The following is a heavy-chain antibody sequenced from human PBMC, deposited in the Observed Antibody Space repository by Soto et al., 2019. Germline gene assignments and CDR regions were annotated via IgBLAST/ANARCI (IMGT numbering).Heavy chain of an antibody. D-gene: IGHD5-18*01. J-gene: IGHJ4*02. CDR3: AKTDGYEVEY. V-gene: IGHV5-51*01. CDR2: IYPGDSDT. Sequence: GESLNISCKCSGYNFVSYWIAWVRQMPGKGLEWMGSIYPGDSDTTYSPSIQGQVTISADKPSTTVYLQWNTLKASDTAVYYCAKTDGYEVEYWGQGTQVTVSS. CDR1: GYNFVSYW.